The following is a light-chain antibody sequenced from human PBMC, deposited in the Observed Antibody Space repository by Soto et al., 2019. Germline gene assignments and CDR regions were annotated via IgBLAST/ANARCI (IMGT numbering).Light chain of an antibody. CDR2: KAS. CDR3: QQYNSYSRT. Sequence: DIQMTQSPSTLCAPVGDRVTVTCRASQRISSWLAWYQQKPGKAPKLLIYKASSLESGVPSRFSGSGSGTEFTLTISSLQPDDFATYYCQQYNSYSRTFGQGTKVDIK. V-gene: IGKV1-5*03. J-gene: IGKJ1*01. CDR1: QRISSW.